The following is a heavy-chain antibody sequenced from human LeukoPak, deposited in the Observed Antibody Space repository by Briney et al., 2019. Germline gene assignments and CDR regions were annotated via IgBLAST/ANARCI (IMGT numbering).Heavy chain of an antibody. CDR3: ARDIAVAGTSEVDYYYYGMDV. J-gene: IGHJ6*02. D-gene: IGHD6-19*01. Sequence: GGSLRLSCAASGFTFSSYWIHWVRQAPGKGLEWVSVIYSGGSTYYADSVKGRFTISRDNSKNTLYLQMNSLRAEDTAVYYCARDIAVAGTSEVDYYYYGMDVWGQGTTVTVSS. CDR1: GFTFSSYW. V-gene: IGHV3-53*01. CDR2: IYSGGST.